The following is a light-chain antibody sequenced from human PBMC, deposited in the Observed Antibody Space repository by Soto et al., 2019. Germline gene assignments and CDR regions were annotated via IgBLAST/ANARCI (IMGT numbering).Light chain of an antibody. Sequence: EIVMTQSPATLSVSPGEGATLSCRASQSVSSKLAWYQQKPGQAPRLLIYGASNRATGIPARFSGSGSGTDFTLTISSLEPEDFAVYYCQQYGSSPPWTFGQGTKV. CDR3: QQYGSSPPWT. CDR2: GAS. CDR1: QSVSSK. V-gene: IGKV3D-15*01. J-gene: IGKJ1*01.